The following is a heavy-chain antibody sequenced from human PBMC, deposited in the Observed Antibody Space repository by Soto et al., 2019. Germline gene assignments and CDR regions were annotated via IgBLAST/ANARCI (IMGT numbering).Heavy chain of an antibody. D-gene: IGHD1-26*01. Sequence: EVQLVESGGGLVQPGGSLRLSCAGSGFTFSDYYIDWVRQAPGKGLEWVGRSRDKGNSYSTDYAASVKGRFTVSRDASKNSLYLQMNXLKXEXXALYYCTRSIVGTTSSDYWGQGTLVTVSS. CDR1: GFTFSDYY. J-gene: IGHJ4*02. V-gene: IGHV3-72*01. CDR2: SRDKGNSYST. CDR3: TRSIVGTTSSDY.